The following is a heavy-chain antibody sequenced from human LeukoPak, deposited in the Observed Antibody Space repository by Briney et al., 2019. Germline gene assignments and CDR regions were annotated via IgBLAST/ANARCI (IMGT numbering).Heavy chain of an antibody. Sequence: PGGSLRLSCAASGFTFSSYAMSWVRQAPGKGLEWVSAISGSGGSTYYADSVKGRFTISRDNSKNTLYLQMNSLRAEDTAVYYCAKDLGDSGSYYYYYGMDVWGQGTTVTVSS. CDR1: GFTFSSYA. D-gene: IGHD1-26*01. CDR3: AKDLGDSGSYYYYYGMDV. CDR2: ISGSGGST. V-gene: IGHV3-23*01. J-gene: IGHJ6*02.